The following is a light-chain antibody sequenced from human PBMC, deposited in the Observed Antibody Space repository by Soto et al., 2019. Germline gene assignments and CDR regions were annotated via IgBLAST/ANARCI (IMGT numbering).Light chain of an antibody. CDR3: CSYAGSSTVV. CDR2: EDT. Sequence: QSVLTQPASVSGSPGQSIPISCTGTFSDVGSYNLVSWYQQHPGKAPKLMIYEDTKRPSGVSNRFSGSKSGYTASLTISGLQAEDEADYYCCSYAGSSTVVFGGGTKLTVL. CDR1: FSDVGSYNL. V-gene: IGLV2-23*01. J-gene: IGLJ2*01.